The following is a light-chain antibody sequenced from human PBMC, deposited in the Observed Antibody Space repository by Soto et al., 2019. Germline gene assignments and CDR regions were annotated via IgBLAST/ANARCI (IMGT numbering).Light chain of an antibody. CDR2: GNS. J-gene: IGLJ2*01. V-gene: IGLV1-40*01. CDR3: QSYDRSLNRV. CDR1: SSNIGAGYD. Sequence: QSVLTQPPSVSGAPGQRVTISCTGSSSNIGAGYDVHWYQQLPGTAPKLLIYGNSNRPTGVPDRFSGYKSGTSASRAITGLQAEDEADYYYQSYDRSLNRVFGGRTKLTVL.